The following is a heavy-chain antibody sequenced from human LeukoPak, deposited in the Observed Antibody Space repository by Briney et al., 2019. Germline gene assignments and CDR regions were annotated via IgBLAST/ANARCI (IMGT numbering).Heavy chain of an antibody. V-gene: IGHV1-69*13. D-gene: IGHD3-10*01. J-gene: IGHJ6*04. CDR2: IIPIFGTA. CDR3: ARDFEYYYGSGSLYYYYGMDV. CDR1: GGTFSSYA. Sequence: SVNVSCMASGGTFSSYAISWVRPAPGQGLEWMGGIIPIFGTANYAQKFQGRVTITADESTSTAYMELSSLRSEDTAVYYCARDFEYYYGSGSLYYYYGMDVWGKGTTVTVSS.